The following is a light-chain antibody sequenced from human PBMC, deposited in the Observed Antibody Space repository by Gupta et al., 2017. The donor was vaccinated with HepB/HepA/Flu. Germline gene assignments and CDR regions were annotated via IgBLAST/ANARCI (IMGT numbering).Light chain of an antibody. J-gene: IGLJ2*01. V-gene: IGLV1-44*01. Sequence: QSLLPQPPSPSGTPGPRVTISCAGSSSNIGSNTVNLYQQLPRTAPKLLIYSNNKRPSGVPDRFSGSKSGTSASLAISGLQAEDEADYYCAAWDDSRNVVFGGGSKLTVL. CDR2: SNN. CDR1: SSNIGSNT. CDR3: AAWDDSRNVV.